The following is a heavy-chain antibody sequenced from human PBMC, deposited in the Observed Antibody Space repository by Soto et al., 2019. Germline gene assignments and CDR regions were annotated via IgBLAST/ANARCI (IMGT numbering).Heavy chain of an antibody. V-gene: IGHV3-15*07. D-gene: IGHD4-17*01. Sequence: EVQLVESGGGLVKPGGSLRLSCAASGFTFNDAWMTWVRQAPGKGLEWVGRIKGKTDGGTTDYAAPVKGRFTISRDDSKTTLYLKKNSLKTEDTAVYDCTTMGNYGGNLPFDYWCQGTLVTVSS. J-gene: IGHJ4*02. CDR3: TTMGNYGGNLPFDY. CDR2: IKGKTDGGTT. CDR1: GFTFNDAW.